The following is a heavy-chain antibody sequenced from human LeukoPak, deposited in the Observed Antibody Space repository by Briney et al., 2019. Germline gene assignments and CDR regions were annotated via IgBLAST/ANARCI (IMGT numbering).Heavy chain of an antibody. V-gene: IGHV4-34*01. CDR2: INHSGST. D-gene: IGHD3-22*01. CDR1: GGSFSGYY. Sequence: SETLSLTCAVYGGSFSGYYWSWIRQPPGKGLEWIGEINHSGSTNYNPSLKSRVTISVDTSKNQFSLKLSSVTAADTAVYYCARDHRDSSGYYFFDYWGQGTLVTVSS. CDR3: ARDHRDSSGYYFFDY. J-gene: IGHJ4*02.